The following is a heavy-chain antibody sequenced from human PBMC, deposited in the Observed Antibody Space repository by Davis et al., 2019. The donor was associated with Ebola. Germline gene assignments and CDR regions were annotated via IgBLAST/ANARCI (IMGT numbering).Heavy chain of an antibody. CDR3: ASRDGYNWGYYYYGMDV. J-gene: IGHJ6*04. V-gene: IGHV3-53*01. D-gene: IGHD5-24*01. CDR1: GFTFSSYA. Sequence: GGSLRLSCAASGFTFSSYAMSWVRQAPGKGLEWVSVIYSGGSTYYADSVKGRFTISRDNSKNTLYLQMNSLRAEDTAVYYCASRDGYNWGYYYYGMDVWGKGTTVTVSS. CDR2: IYSGGST.